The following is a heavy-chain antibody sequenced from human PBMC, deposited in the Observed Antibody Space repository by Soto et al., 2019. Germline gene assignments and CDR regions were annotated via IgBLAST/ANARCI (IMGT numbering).Heavy chain of an antibody. D-gene: IGHD3-3*01. Sequence: EVQLVESGGGLVQPGGSLKLSCAASGFTFSGSAMHWVRPASGKGLEWVGRIRSKANSYATAYAASVKGRFTISRDDSKITAYLQMNSLKTEDTAVYYCTREVLEWLEPRSRDLQFDYWGQGTLVTVSS. V-gene: IGHV3-73*02. CDR1: GFTFSGSA. CDR2: IRSKANSYAT. CDR3: TREVLEWLEPRSRDLQFDY. J-gene: IGHJ4*02.